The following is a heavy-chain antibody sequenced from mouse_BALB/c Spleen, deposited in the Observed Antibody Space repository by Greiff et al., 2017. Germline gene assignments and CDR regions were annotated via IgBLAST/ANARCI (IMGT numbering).Heavy chain of an antibody. CDR3: ARGGWSPYYGSSSDYAMDY. J-gene: IGHJ4*01. CDR2: ISTYYGNT. V-gene: IGHV1-67*01. D-gene: IGHD1-1*01. CDR1: GYTFTDYA. Sequence: QVQLQQSGPELVRPGVSVKISCKGSGYTFTDYAMHWVKQSHAKSLEWIGVISTYYGNTNYNQKFKGKATMTVDKSSSTAYMELARLTSEDSAIYYCARGGWSPYYGSSSDYAMDYWGQGTSVTVSS.